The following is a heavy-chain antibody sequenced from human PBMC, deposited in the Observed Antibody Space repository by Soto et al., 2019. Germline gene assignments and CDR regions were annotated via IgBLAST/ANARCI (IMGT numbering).Heavy chain of an antibody. CDR2: ISAYNGNT. CDR3: ARVRRGYSYGDSYYYYYMDV. D-gene: IGHD5-18*01. J-gene: IGHJ6*03. CDR1: GYTFTSYG. V-gene: IGHV1-18*01. Sequence: ASVKVSCKASGYTFTSYGISWVRQAPGQGLEWMGWISAYNGNTNYAQKLQGRVTMTTDTSTSTAHMELRSLRSDDTAVYYCARVRRGYSYGDSYYYYYMDVWGKGTTVTVSS.